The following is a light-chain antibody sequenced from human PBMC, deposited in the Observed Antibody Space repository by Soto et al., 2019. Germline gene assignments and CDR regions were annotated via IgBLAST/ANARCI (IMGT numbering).Light chain of an antibody. V-gene: IGLV4-69*01. CDR2: LSSDGSH. CDR1: SGHLSYA. CDR3: QTWDTGARVV. J-gene: IGLJ2*01. Sequence: QLALTQSPSASASLGASVTLTCTLTSGHLSYAIAGHQQQPEKGPRYLMKLSSDGSHSKGDGIPDRFSGSSSGAERYLTISSLQSEDEADYYCQTWDTGARVVFGGGTKLTVL.